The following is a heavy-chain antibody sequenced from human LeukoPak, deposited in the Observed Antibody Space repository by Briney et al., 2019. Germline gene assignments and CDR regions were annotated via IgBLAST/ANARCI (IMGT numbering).Heavy chain of an antibody. V-gene: IGHV3-23*01. J-gene: IGHJ4*02. D-gene: IGHD6-13*01. CDR1: GFTFSSYA. CDR3: VKDQFTSSSWYKGDY. CDR2: ISGSGGST. Sequence: PGGSLRLSCAASGFTFSSYAMTWVRQAPGKGLEWVSAISGSGGSTYYADSVKGRFTISRDNSKNTLYLQMNSLRAEDTAVYHCVKDQFTSSSWYKGDYWGQGILVTVSS.